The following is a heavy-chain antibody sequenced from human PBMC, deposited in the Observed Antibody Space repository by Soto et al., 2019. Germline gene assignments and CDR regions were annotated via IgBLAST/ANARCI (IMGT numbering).Heavy chain of an antibody. J-gene: IGHJ6*03. CDR2: IYSGGST. Sequence: GGSLRLSCAASGFTVSSNYMSWVRQAPGKGLEWVSVIYSGGSTYYADSVKGRFTISRHNSKNTLYLQMNSLRAEDTAVYYCASAVLGYCSSTSCLSYYYYMDVWGKGTTVTVSS. CDR3: ASAVLGYCSSTSCLSYYYYMDV. D-gene: IGHD2-2*01. CDR1: GFTVSSNY. V-gene: IGHV3-53*04.